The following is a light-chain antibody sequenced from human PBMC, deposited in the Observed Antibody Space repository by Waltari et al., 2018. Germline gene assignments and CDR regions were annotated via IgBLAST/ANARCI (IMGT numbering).Light chain of an antibody. CDR1: RGSIDSNY. CDR3: LSFDNTLWV. Sequence: FMLTQPHSVSESPGTTVTISCTRTRGSIDSNYVQWYQQRPGRSPTTVIYDDYQRPSGVPTRFSASIDRASNSASLTIAGLTTEDEADYYCLSFDNTLWVFGGGTKLTVL. CDR2: DDY. V-gene: IGLV6-57*01. J-gene: IGLJ3*02.